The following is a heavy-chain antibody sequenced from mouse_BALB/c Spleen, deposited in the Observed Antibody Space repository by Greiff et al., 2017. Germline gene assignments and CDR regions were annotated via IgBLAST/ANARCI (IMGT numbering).Heavy chain of an antibody. CDR1: GYTFTSYW. D-gene: IGHD1-1*01. V-gene: IGHV1-87*01. J-gene: IGHJ4*01. CDR2: IYPGDGDT. CDR3: ARWDYGSSYNYAMDY. Sequence: VQLKESGAELARPGASVKLSCKASGYTFTSYWMQWVKQRPGQGLEWIGAIYPGDGDTRYTQKFKGKATLTADKSSSTAYVQLSSLASEDSAVYYCARWDYGSSYNYAMDYWGQGTSVTVSS.